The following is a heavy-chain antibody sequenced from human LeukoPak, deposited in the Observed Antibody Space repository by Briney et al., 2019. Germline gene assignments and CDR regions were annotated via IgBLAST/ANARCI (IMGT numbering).Heavy chain of an antibody. CDR3: ARVRDYDSSGYYYGYYYYGMDV. D-gene: IGHD3-22*01. CDR2: ISAYNGNT. CDR1: GYTFTSYG. V-gene: IGHV1-18*01. Sequence: ASVKVSCKASGYTFTSYGISWVRLAPGQGLEWMGWISAYNGNTNYAQKLQGRVTMTTDTSTSTAYMELRSLRSDDTAVYYCARVRDYDSSGYYYGYYYYGMDVWGQGTTVTVSS. J-gene: IGHJ6*02.